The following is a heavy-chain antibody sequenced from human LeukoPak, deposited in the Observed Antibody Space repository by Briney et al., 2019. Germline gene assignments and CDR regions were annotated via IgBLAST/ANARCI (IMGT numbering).Heavy chain of an antibody. J-gene: IGHJ3*01. D-gene: IGHD4-23*01. CDR3: ATRTVVGGYDAFDL. V-gene: IGHV5-51*01. CDR1: GYSFTTHW. Sequence: GESLKISCKTSGYSFTTHWIGWVRQMPGKGLECMGIIYPGDSATRYSPSFQGQVTISADKSISTAYLQWSSLKASDTAMYYCATRTVVGGYDAFDLWGQGKMVTVSS. CDR2: IYPGDSAT.